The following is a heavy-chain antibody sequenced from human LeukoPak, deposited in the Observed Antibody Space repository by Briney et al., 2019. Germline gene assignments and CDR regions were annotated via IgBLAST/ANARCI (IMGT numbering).Heavy chain of an antibody. CDR3: ARDLYSGSYPGDAFHI. CDR2: ISGSDGST. D-gene: IGHD1-26*01. J-gene: IGHJ3*02. CDR1: GFTFNTYA. Sequence: PGGSLRLSCAASGFTFNTYAMNWVRQAPGKGLEWVSAISGSDGSTYYADSLRGRLTISRDNSKNTLYLQIYSLRADDTAIYFCARDLYSGSYPGDAFHIWGQGTMVAVSS. V-gene: IGHV3-23*01.